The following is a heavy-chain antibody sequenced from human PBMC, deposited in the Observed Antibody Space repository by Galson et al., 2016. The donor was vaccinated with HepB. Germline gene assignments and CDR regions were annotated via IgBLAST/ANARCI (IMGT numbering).Heavy chain of an antibody. CDR1: GFTFSSYG. CDR2: ISGSSTI. Sequence: LRLSCAASGFTFSSYGMNWVRQAPGKGLEWVSYISGSSTIYYAGSVKGRFIISRDNAKNSLYLQMNSLRDEDTAVYYCARRLDSWGQGTLVTVSS. CDR3: ARRLDS. J-gene: IGHJ4*02. V-gene: IGHV3-48*02.